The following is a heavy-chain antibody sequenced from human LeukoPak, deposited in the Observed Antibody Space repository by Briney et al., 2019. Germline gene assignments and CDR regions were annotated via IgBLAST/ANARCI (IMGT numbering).Heavy chain of an antibody. CDR2: IYPGDSDT. J-gene: IGHJ6*02. CDR1: GYSFTSYW. D-gene: IGHD2-8*01. Sequence: GESLKISCKGSGYSFTSYWIGWVRQMPGKGLEWMGIIYPGDSDTRYSPSFQGLVTISADKSISTAYLQWSSLKASDTAIYYCARSEYAGSYYYYYGMDVWGQGTTVTVSS. V-gene: IGHV5-51*01. CDR3: ARSEYAGSYYYYYGMDV.